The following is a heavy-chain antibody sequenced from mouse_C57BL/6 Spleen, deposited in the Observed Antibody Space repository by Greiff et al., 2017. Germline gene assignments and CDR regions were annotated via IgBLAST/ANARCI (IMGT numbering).Heavy chain of an antibody. D-gene: IGHD2-1*01. CDR2: IYPGDGDT. J-gene: IGHJ2*01. CDR3: ARGVYYGNYAYYFDY. Sequence: VQLQQSGPELVKPGASVKISCKASGYAFSSSWMNWVKQRPGTGLEWIGRIYPGDGDTNYNGKFTGKATLTADKSSSTAYMQLSSLTSEDSAVYFCARGVYYGNYAYYFDYGGQGTTLTVSS. CDR1: GYAFSSSW. V-gene: IGHV1-82*01.